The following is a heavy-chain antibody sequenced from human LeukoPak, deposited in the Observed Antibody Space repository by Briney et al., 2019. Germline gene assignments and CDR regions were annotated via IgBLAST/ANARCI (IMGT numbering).Heavy chain of an antibody. CDR1: GYSFTSYW. V-gene: IGHV5-10-1*01. J-gene: IGHJ4*02. D-gene: IGHD1-26*01. CDR3: ATLVGATVDFDY. CDR2: IDPSDSYT. Sequence: NPGDSLKISCKGSGYSFTSYWISWVRQMPGKGLEWMGRIDPSDSYTNYSPSFQGHVTISADKSISTAYLQWSSLKASDTAMCYCATLVGATVDFDYWGQGTLVTVSS.